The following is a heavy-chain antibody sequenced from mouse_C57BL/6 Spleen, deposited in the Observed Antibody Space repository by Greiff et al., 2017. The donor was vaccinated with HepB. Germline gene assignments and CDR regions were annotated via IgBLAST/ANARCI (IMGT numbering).Heavy chain of an antibody. V-gene: IGHV1-42*01. D-gene: IGHD1-1*01. CDR2: INPSTGGT. J-gene: IGHJ2*01. CDR3: ARRVITTGLDY. CDR1: GYSFTGYY. Sequence: VQLKESGPELVKPGASVKISCKASGYSFTGYYMNWVKQSPEKSLEWIGEINPSTGGTTYNQKFKAKATLTVDKSSSTAYMQLKSLTSEDSAVYYCARRVITTGLDYWGQGTTLTVSS.